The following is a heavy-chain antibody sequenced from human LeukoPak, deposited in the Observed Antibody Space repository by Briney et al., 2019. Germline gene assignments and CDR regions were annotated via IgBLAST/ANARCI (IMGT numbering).Heavy chain of an antibody. V-gene: IGHV1-18*01. CDR1: GYTFTSYG. CDR3: VRDYFCSGGTCDDCFDP. D-gene: IGHD2-15*01. CDR2: ISGSNGNT. J-gene: IGHJ5*02. Sequence: ASVKVSCKTSGYTFTSYGISWVRQAPGQGLEWMGWISGSNGNTNYVQRLQGRVTMTTDTSTSTAYMDLRSLRPDDTAVYYCVRDYFCSGGTCDDCFDPWGQGTLVTVSS.